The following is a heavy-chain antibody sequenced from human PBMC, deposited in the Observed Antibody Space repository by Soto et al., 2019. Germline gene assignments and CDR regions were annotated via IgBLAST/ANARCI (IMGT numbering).Heavy chain of an antibody. V-gene: IGHV1-69*13. CDR3: ARNQYYYDSSGYLYYFDY. CDR1: GGTFSSYA. D-gene: IGHD3-22*01. CDR2: IIPIFGTA. J-gene: IGHJ4*02. Sequence: SVKVSCKASGGTFSSYAISWVRQAPGQGLEWMGGIIPIFGTANYAQKFQGRVTITADESTSTAYMELSSLRSEDTAVYYCARNQYYYDSSGYLYYFDYWGQGTLVTVSS.